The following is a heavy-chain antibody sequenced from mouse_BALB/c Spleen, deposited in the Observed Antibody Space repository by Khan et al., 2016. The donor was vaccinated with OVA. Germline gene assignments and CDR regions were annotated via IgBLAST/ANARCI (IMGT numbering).Heavy chain of an antibody. V-gene: IGHV1S136*01. J-gene: IGHJ3*01. D-gene: IGHD4-1*01. CDR1: GYTFTNYV. CDR2: INPDNDGI. Sequence: EVQLQESGPDLVKPGASVKMSCKASGYTFTNYVMHWVKQKPGQGLEWIGYINPDNDGIRYNEKFKDKATLTSDKSSSTAYLELSSLTSEDSAVYYCAREASNWDFSCAYWGQGTLVTVSA. CDR3: AREASNWDFSCAY.